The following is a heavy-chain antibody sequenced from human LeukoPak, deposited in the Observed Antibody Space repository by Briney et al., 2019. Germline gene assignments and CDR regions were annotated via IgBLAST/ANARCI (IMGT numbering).Heavy chain of an antibody. Sequence: SQTLSLTFAISGDSVSINSAAWNWLRQSPSRGLEWLGRTYYRSKWYNDYAVSVKSRITINPDTSKNQFSLQLNSVTPEDTAVYYCVRDRWFGELDCWGQGALVTVSS. D-gene: IGHD3-10*01. V-gene: IGHV6-1*01. CDR2: TYYRSKWYN. J-gene: IGHJ4*02. CDR3: VRDRWFGELDC. CDR1: GDSVSINSAA.